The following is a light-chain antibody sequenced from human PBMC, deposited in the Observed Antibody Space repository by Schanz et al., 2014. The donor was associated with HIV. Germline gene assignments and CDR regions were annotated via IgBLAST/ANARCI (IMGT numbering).Light chain of an antibody. CDR2: GAS. CDR3: QHYGSS. CDR1: QSVSSSY. V-gene: IGKV3-20*01. J-gene: IGKJ3*01. Sequence: EIVLTQSPGTLSLSPGERATLSCWASQSVSSSYLAWYQQKPGQAPRLLIYGASTRATGIPARFSGSGSGTDFTLTISRLEPEDFAVYYCQHYGSSFGPGTKVDIK.